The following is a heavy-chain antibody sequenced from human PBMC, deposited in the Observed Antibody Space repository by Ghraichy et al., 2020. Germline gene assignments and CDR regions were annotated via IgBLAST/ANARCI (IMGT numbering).Heavy chain of an antibody. V-gene: IGHV3-7*03. CDR1: RFSFRDSG. CDR2: MNPDGGET. Sequence: GGSLRLSCAASRFSFRDSGMNWVRQAPGKGLEWVARMNPDGGETYYVDSVRGRFTISRDNAKNSLYLQMNSLRAEDTAMYYCARDVGWGAFDYWGQGTLVTVS. D-gene: IGHD1-26*01. CDR3: ARDVGWGAFDY. J-gene: IGHJ4*02.